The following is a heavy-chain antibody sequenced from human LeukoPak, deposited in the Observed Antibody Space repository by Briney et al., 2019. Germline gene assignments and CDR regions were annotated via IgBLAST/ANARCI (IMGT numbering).Heavy chain of an antibody. D-gene: IGHD3-3*01. V-gene: IGHV3-23*01. CDR3: AKDGFNYTSRDNDGFDT. Sequence: GGSLRLSCAASGFTFSSYAMSWVRQAPGKGLEWVSGISGGAGSTDYGDSVKGRFTTSRDKTKNTLYLQMNSLIFEDTALYYCAKDGFNYTSRDNDGFDTWGQGTMVTVSS. CDR2: ISGGAGST. CDR1: GFTFSSYA. J-gene: IGHJ3*02.